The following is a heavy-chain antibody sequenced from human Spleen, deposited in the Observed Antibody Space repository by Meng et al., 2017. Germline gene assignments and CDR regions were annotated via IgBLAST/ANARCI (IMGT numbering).Heavy chain of an antibody. D-gene: IGHD2/OR15-2a*01. CDR2: ISYDGSNE. CDR3: ARPDMRGYFHYYGMDV. Sequence: GGSLRLSCAASGSMFSSYAIHWVRQAPGKGLEWAALISYDGSNEYYADSVKGRFTISRDNSKNTVYLQMNSPRVEDTAVYYCARPDMRGYFHYYGMDVWGQGTTVTVSS. V-gene: IGHV3-30*04. CDR1: GSMFSSYA. J-gene: IGHJ6*02.